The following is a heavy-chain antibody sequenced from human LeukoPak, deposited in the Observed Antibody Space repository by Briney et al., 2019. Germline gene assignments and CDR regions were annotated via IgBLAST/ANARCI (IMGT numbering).Heavy chain of an antibody. Sequence: KTSETLSLTCTVSGGSISSYYWSWIRQPPGKGLEWIGYIFYSGSTNYNPSLKSRVTISVDTSKNQFSLKLSSVTAADTAVYYCARGGVIAATPYYYWGQGTLVTVSS. CDR2: IFYSGST. CDR1: GGSISSYY. V-gene: IGHV4-59*01. J-gene: IGHJ4*02. D-gene: IGHD2-15*01. CDR3: ARGGVIAATPYYY.